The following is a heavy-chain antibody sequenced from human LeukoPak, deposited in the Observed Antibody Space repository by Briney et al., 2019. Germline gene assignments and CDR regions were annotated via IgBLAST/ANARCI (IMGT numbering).Heavy chain of an antibody. CDR2: MSSDGINT. J-gene: IGHJ4*02. D-gene: IGHD3-10*01. Sequence: GGSLRLSCATSGFTFRTSGVHWVRQAPGKGLEWVALMSSDGINTYYANSVKGRFTVSRDSSKDILYLQMNSLRADDTAIYYCAKDHAGSGRAFEYWGQGTLVTVSS. CDR3: AKDHAGSGRAFEY. V-gene: IGHV3-30*04. CDR1: GFTFRTSG.